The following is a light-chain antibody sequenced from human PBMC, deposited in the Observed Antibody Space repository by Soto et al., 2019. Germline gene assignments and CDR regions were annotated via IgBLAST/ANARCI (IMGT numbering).Light chain of an antibody. Sequence: ENGLTQSPCALSLSPGERATLSCRASQSVSSNLAWFHQKPGQAPRLLIYGASTRATGIPARFSGSGSGTDFTLTISRLEPEDFAVYYSQQYVSSSTFAQVARLEI. CDR3: QQYVSSST. J-gene: IGKJ5*01. V-gene: IGKV3-20*01. CDR1: QSVSSN. CDR2: GAS.